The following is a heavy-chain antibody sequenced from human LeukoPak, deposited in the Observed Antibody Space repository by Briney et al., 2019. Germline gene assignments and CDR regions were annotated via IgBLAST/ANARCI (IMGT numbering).Heavy chain of an antibody. D-gene: IGHD5-18*01. V-gene: IGHV1-18*04. Sequence: ASVKVSCKASGYTFTSYGISWVRQAPGQGLEWMGWISAYNGNTNYAQKLQGRVTMTTDTSTSTAYMELRSLRSDDTAVYYCARDLYWRRVDTAMRRRYYGMDVWGKGTRSPSPQ. J-gene: IGHJ6*04. CDR1: GYTFTSYG. CDR3: ARDLYWRRVDTAMRRRYYGMDV. CDR2: ISAYNGNT.